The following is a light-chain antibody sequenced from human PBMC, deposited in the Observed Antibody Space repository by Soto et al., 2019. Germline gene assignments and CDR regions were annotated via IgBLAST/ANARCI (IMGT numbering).Light chain of an antibody. CDR3: QSYDDSVSGPVV. J-gene: IGLJ2*01. Sequence: QAVVTQPPSISGAPGQRVTISCTGTSSNIGAGYDVHWYQHLPGTAPKLLIHGNTKRPSGVPDRFSGSKSGSSASLAITGLQAEDEGDYYCQSYDDSVSGPVVFGGGTKLTVL. CDR1: SSNIGAGYD. CDR2: GNT. V-gene: IGLV1-40*01.